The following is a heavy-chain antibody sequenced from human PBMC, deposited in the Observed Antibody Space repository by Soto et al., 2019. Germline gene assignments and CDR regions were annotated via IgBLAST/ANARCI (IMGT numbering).Heavy chain of an antibody. D-gene: IGHD3-22*01. Sequence: LSLTCSVSGGSISSGYWTWIRQPPGKGLEWIGYIYYGGSINYNPSLKSRVIISVDTAKNQFSLRLSSVSAADTAVYYCTGAYYDVSGYSLDPWGQGTSVTVSS. J-gene: IGHJ5*02. CDR3: TGAYYDVSGYSLDP. V-gene: IGHV4-59*01. CDR1: GGSISSGY. CDR2: IYYGGSI.